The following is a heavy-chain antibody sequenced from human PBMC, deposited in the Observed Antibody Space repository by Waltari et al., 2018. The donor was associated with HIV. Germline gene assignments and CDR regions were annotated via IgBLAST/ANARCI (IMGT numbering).Heavy chain of an antibody. V-gene: IGHV1-2*02. CDR3: ARDRARTTDYYYYGMDV. CDR2: INPNSGCT. CDR1: GYTFTGYY. D-gene: IGHD1-7*01. J-gene: IGHJ6*02. Sequence: QVQLVQSGAEVKKPGASVKVSCKASGYTFTGYYMHWVRQAPGQGLEWMGWINPNSGCTNYAQKFQGRVTMTRDTSISTAYMGLSRLRSDDTGVYYCARDRARTTDYYYYGMDVWGQGTTVTVSS.